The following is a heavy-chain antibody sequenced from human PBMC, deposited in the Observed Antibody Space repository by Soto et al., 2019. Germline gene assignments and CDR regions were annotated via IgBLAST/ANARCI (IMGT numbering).Heavy chain of an antibody. D-gene: IGHD2-2*01. CDR2: LSGSGGST. J-gene: IGHJ3*02. V-gene: IGHV3-23*01. CDR1: GFSFNTYA. CDR3: AKDLIRCSSSSCTDI. Sequence: PGGSLRLSCVASGFSFNTYAMTWVRQAPGKGLEWVSALSGSGGSTYYADSVKGRFTISRDNSKNTLYLQMNSLRAEDTAVYYCAKDLIRCSSSSCTDIWGQGTMVTVSS.